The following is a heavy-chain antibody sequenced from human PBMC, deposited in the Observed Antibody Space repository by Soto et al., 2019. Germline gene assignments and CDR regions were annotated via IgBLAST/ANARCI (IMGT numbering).Heavy chain of an antibody. V-gene: IGHV3-23*01. CDR3: ARYIPGVRYYGMDV. CDR2: ISSSGDSP. J-gene: IGHJ6*02. Sequence: GGSLRLSCAASGFTFSNYAMSWVRQAPGKGLEWVSAISSSGDSPYYEDYVKGRFTVSRDNSGNTLFLEMYSLRAEDTAVYYCARYIPGVRYYGMDVWGQGTTVTVSS. D-gene: IGHD2-2*01. CDR1: GFTFSNYA.